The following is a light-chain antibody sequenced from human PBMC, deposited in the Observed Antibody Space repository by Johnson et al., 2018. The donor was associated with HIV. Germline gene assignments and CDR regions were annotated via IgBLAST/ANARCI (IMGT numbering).Light chain of an antibody. CDR3: GTWDSSLSAGYV. J-gene: IGLJ1*01. V-gene: IGLV1-51*02. CDR1: SSNIGNNY. Sequence: QSVLTQPPSVSAAPGQKVTISCSGSSSNIGNNYVSWYQQLPGTAPKLLIYENNKRPSGIPDRFSGSKSGTSATLGITGLQTGDAADYYCGTWDSSLSAGYVFGTGTQVTVL. CDR2: ENN.